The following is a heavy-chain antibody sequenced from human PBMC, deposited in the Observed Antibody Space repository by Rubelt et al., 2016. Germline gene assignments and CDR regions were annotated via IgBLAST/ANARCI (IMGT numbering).Heavy chain of an antibody. Sequence: EVQLVESGGGLVQPGGSLRLSCAASGFTVSSNYMSWVRQAPGTGLECVSFIYSGGSTYCADSVKGRFTISRDNAKNSLYLQMNSLRAEDTAVYYCAGTYYYDSSGYKLDYWGQGTLVTVSS. CDR2: IYSGGST. CDR1: GFTVSSNY. V-gene: IGHV3-66*01. CDR3: AGTYYYDSSGYKLDY. J-gene: IGHJ4*02. D-gene: IGHD3-22*01.